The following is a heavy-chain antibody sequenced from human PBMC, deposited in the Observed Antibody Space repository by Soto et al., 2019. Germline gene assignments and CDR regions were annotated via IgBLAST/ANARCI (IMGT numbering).Heavy chain of an antibody. J-gene: IGHJ6*02. V-gene: IGHV1-58*01. Sequence: QMQLVQSGPEVKKPGTSVKVSCKASGFTFTSSAVQWLRQARGQRLEWIGWIVVGSGNTNYAQKFQERVTITRDMSTSTAYMELSSLRSEDTAVYYCAAARYSSGSSYGMDVWGQGTTVTVSS. CDR2: IVVGSGNT. CDR1: GFTFTSSA. CDR3: AAARYSSGSSYGMDV. D-gene: IGHD2-2*01.